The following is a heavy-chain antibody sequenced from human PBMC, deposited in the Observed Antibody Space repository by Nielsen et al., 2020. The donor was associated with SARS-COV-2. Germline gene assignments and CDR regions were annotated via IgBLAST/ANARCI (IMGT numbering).Heavy chain of an antibody. CDR1: GFTFSSYA. CDR2: ISGSGGST. J-gene: IGHJ5*02. Sequence: GESLKISCAASGFTFSSYAMSWVRQAPGKGLEWVSAISGSGGSTYYADSVKGRFTISRDNSKNTLYLQMNSLRAEDTAVYYCANLAILAAAGTGFWFDPWGQGTPVTVSS. V-gene: IGHV3-23*01. D-gene: IGHD6-13*01. CDR3: ANLAILAAAGTGFWFDP.